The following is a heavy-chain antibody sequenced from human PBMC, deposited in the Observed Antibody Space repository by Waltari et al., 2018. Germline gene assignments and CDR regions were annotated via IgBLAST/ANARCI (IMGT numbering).Heavy chain of an antibody. D-gene: IGHD4-17*01. Sequence: QVQLVQSGAEVRKPGASVKVSCKASGYSFSGYDINWVRQAPGQGLEWLGWMKPNSGDTGYAQTFQGRVTITRISSMSTAYMELTSLKSEDTAVYYCARGRDYGDSLDPFGYWGQGTLVTVSS. V-gene: IGHV1-8*02. J-gene: IGHJ4*02. CDR1: GYSFSGYD. CDR3: ARGRDYGDSLDPFGY. CDR2: MKPNSGDT.